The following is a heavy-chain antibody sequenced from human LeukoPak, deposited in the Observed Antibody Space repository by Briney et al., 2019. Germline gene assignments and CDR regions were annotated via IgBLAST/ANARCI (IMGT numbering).Heavy chain of an antibody. CDR2: ISYDGNNK. D-gene: IGHD6-13*01. CDR1: GFTFSNYA. J-gene: IGHJ4*02. CDR3: ARDKFYSSSYFNY. V-gene: IGHV3-30*04. Sequence: GGSLRLSCAASGFTFSNYAMHWVRQAPGKGLEWVAVISYDGNNKYYADSVKGRFTISRDNSKNTLYLQMNSLRAEDTAVYYCARDKFYSSSYFNYWGQGTLVTVSS.